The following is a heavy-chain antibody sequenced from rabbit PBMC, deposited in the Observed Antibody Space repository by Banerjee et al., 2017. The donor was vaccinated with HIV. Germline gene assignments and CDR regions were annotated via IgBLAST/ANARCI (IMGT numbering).Heavy chain of an antibody. CDR3: ARDMDIAGAYWDL. V-gene: IGHV1S40*01. J-gene: IGHJ3*01. D-gene: IGHD4-2*01. Sequence: QSLEESGGDLVKPGASLTLTCTASGLSFSGSYWICWVRQAPGKGLEWVGCISLYSGNIWYASWAKGRLTISKTSSTTVTLQMTSLTAADTATYFCARDMDIAGAYWDLWGQGTLVTVS. CDR2: ISLYSGNI. CDR1: GLSFSGSYW.